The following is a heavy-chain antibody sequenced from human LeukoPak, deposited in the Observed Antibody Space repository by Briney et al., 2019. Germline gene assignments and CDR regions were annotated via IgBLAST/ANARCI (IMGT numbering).Heavy chain of an antibody. CDR1: GFTFSNHW. CDR3: VIGRGGYCSGGSCSSFY. J-gene: IGHJ4*02. V-gene: IGHV3-7*01. Sequence: PGGSLRLSCAASGFTFSNHWMSWVRQPPGKGLEWVAKIKQDGSEKYYVDSVKGRFTISRDNAKNSLDLQMNSLRAEDTAVYYCVIGRGGYCSGGSCSSFYWGQGTLVTVSS. CDR2: IKQDGSEK. D-gene: IGHD2-15*01.